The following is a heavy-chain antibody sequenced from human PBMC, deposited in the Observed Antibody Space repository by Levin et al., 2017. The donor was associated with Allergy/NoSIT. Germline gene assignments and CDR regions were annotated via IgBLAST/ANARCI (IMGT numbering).Heavy chain of an antibody. CDR3: ARDYYDSSGYSIVDY. CDR2: MNPNSGNT. V-gene: IGHV1-8*01. D-gene: IGHD3-22*01. CDR1: GYTFTSYD. Sequence: GESLKISCKASGYTFTSYDINWVRQATGQGLEWMGWMNPNSGNTGYAQKFQGRVTMTRNTSISTAYMELSSLRSEDTAVYYCARDYYDSSGYSIVDYWGQGTLVTVSS. J-gene: IGHJ4*02.